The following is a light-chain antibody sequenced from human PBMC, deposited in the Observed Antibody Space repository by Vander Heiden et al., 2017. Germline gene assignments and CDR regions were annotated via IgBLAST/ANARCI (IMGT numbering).Light chain of an antibody. Sequence: IQLTQPPSSLSASVGDRVTTTCRAIQGISSALAWYQQKPGKAPKFLIYDAASLESGVPSRFSGSGSGTDCTLTISSLQPEDFATYYCQQFSIYPSTFGSGDKV. J-gene: IGKJ3*01. CDR1: QGISSA. CDR3: QQFSIYPST. V-gene: IGKV1-13*02. CDR2: DAA.